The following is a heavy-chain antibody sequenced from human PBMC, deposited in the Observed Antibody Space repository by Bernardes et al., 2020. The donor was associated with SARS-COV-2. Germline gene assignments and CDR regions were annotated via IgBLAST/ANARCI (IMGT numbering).Heavy chain of an antibody. CDR3: ARDQEGQVGATNNWFDP. V-gene: IGHV3-7*01. J-gene: IGHJ5*02. Sequence: GGSLRRSCAASGFTFISYWMSWVRQAPGKGLEWVANIKQDGSEKYYVDSVKGRFTISRDNAKNSLYLQMNSLRAEDTAVYYCARDQEGQVGATNNWFDPWGQGTLVTVSS. CDR2: IKQDGSEK. CDR1: GFTFISYW. D-gene: IGHD1-26*01.